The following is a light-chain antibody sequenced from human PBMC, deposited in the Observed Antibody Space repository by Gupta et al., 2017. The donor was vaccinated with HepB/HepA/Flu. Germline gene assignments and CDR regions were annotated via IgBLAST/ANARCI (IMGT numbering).Light chain of an antibody. Sequence: DIHMTQSPSSLCASVGDRVTITIRASQSISRYLNWHQQKPGKAPKLLISAASILQRGVPSRFSGRGSGTDFPLSISLLPPEDFTIYYCQRWDTTPISFGGGTKLEIK. CDR2: AAS. V-gene: IGKV1-39*01. J-gene: IGKJ4*01. CDR1: QSISRY. CDR3: QRWDTTPIS.